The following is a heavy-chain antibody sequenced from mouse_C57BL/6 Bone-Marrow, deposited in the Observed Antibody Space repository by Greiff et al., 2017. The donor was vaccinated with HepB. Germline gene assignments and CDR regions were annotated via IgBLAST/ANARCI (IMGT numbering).Heavy chain of an antibody. CDR2: IYPRSGNT. CDR3: LLYYYAMDY. V-gene: IGHV1-81*01. Sequence: QVQLKQSGAELARPGASVKLSCKASGYTFTSYGISWVKQRTGQGLEWIGEIYPRSGNTYYNEKFKGKATLTADKSSSTAYMELRSLTSEDSAVYFCLLYYYAMDYWGQGTSVTVSS. CDR1: GYTFTSYG. J-gene: IGHJ4*01.